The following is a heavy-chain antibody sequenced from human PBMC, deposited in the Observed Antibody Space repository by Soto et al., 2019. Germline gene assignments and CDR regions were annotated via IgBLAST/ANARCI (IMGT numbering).Heavy chain of an antibody. CDR3: ARPYSRGSNWFDS. Sequence: PSETLSLTCTVSGGSIRNGDYYWSWIRQHPGKGLEWIGYIYYSGTTYYNPSLKSRLTVSLDTSKNQFSLQLSSVTAADTAVYYCARPYSRGSNWFDSWGQGTLVTVSS. CDR1: GGSIRNGDYY. J-gene: IGHJ5*01. CDR2: IYYSGTT. D-gene: IGHD6-13*01. V-gene: IGHV4-31*03.